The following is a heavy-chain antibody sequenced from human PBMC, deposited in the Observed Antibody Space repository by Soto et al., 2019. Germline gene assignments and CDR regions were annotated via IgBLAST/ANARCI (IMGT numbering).Heavy chain of an antibody. CDR1: GFTFGDYY. Sequence: ESGGGLVKPGGSLRLSCAASGFTFGDYYMSWIRQAPGKGLEWVSYISSSGSTIYYADSVKGRFTTSRDNAKNSLYLKMNSLRAEDTAVYYCARDGSRWLQLTYYYYGMDVWGQGTTVTVSS. CDR3: ARDGSRWLQLTYYYYGMDV. J-gene: IGHJ6*02. D-gene: IGHD5-12*01. V-gene: IGHV3-11*01. CDR2: ISSSGSTI.